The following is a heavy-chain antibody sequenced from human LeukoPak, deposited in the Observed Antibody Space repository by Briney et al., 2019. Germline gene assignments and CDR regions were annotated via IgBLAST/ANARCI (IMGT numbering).Heavy chain of an antibody. V-gene: IGHV1-24*01. Sequence: ASVKVSCKVSGYTLTELSMHWVRQAPGKGLEWMGGFDPEDGETIYAQKFQGRVTMTEDTSTDTAYMELSSLGSEDTAVYYCATAPITIFGVARGMDVWGKGTTVTVSS. CDR3: ATAPITIFGVARGMDV. D-gene: IGHD3-3*01. J-gene: IGHJ6*03. CDR1: GYTLTELS. CDR2: FDPEDGET.